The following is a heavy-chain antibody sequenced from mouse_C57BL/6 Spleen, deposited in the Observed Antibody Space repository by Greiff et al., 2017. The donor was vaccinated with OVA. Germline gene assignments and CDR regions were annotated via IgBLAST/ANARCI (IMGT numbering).Heavy chain of an antibody. CDR3: TRDLTTVVGDWYFDV. J-gene: IGHJ1*03. CDR2: ISSGGDYI. D-gene: IGHD1-1*01. CDR1: GFTFSSYA. Sequence: EVMLVESGEGLVKPGGSLKLSCAASGFTFSSYAMSWVRQTPEKRLEWVAYISSGGDYIYYADTVKGRFTISRDNARNTLYLQMSSLKSEDTAMYYCTRDLTTVVGDWYFDVWGTGTTVTVSS. V-gene: IGHV5-9-1*02.